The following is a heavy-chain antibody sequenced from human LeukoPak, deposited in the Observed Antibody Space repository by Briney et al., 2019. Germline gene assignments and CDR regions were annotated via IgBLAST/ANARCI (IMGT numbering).Heavy chain of an antibody. Sequence: GGSLRLSCSASGFTFGDYAMSWVRQVPGKGLEWVGFIRSKVYGGTTTYAASVKGRFTISRDDSKGIAYLQMNSLKTEDTAVYYCTRDRTTYYYYGMDVWGQGTTVTVSS. CDR1: GFTFGDYA. V-gene: IGHV3-49*04. D-gene: IGHD1-1*01. CDR2: IRSKVYGGTT. CDR3: TRDRTTYYYYGMDV. J-gene: IGHJ6*02.